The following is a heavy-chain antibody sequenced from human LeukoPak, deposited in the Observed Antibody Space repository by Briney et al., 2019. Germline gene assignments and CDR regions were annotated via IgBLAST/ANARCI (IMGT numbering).Heavy chain of an antibody. J-gene: IGHJ4*02. D-gene: IGHD3-22*01. V-gene: IGHV5-51*01. CDR1: GYSFTSYW. CDR2: IYPGDSDT. Sequence: GESLKISCKGSGYSFTSYWIGWVRQMPGKGLEWMGIIYPGDSDTRYSPSFQGQVTISADESISTAYLQWSSLKASDTAMYYCARTYYYDSSGYSTQFDYWGQGTLVTVSS. CDR3: ARTYYYDSSGYSTQFDY.